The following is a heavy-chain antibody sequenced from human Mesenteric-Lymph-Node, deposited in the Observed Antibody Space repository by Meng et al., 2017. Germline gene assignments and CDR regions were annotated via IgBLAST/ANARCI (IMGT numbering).Heavy chain of an antibody. D-gene: IGHD6-19*01. V-gene: IGHV3-30*04. Sequence: GESLKISCAASGFTFSSYAMHWVRQAPGKGLEWVAVISYDGSNKYYADSVKGRFTISRDNAKNSLYLQMNSLRAEDTAVYYCARMRSIAVAINVDYWGQGTLVTVSS. CDR1: GFTFSSYA. CDR3: ARMRSIAVAINVDY. J-gene: IGHJ4*02. CDR2: ISYDGSNK.